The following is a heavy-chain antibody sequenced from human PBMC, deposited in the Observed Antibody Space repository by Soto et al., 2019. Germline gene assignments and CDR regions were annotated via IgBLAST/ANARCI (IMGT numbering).Heavy chain of an antibody. CDR3: ARERRILNWFDP. Sequence: ASVKVSCKASGYTFTSYYMHWVRQAPGQGLEWMGIINPSGGSTSYAQKFQGRVTMTRDTSTSTVYMELSSLRSEDTTVYYCARERRILNWFDPWGQGTLVTVSS. J-gene: IGHJ5*02. CDR2: INPSGGST. CDR1: GYTFTSYY. V-gene: IGHV1-46*01. D-gene: IGHD2-21*01.